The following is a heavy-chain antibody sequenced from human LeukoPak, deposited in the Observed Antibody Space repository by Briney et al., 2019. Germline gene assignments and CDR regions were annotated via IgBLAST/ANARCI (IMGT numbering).Heavy chain of an antibody. CDR2: ISSSSSYI. CDR3: ARDPRYCGGDCYPSWFDP. V-gene: IGHV3-21*01. D-gene: IGHD2-21*02. CDR1: GFTFSSYS. Sequence: PGGSLRLSCAASGFTFSSYSMNWVRQAPGKGLEWVSSISSSSSYIYYADSVKGRFTISRDSAKNSLYLQMNSLRAEDTAVYYCARDPRYCGGDCYPSWFDPWGQGTLVTVSS. J-gene: IGHJ5*02.